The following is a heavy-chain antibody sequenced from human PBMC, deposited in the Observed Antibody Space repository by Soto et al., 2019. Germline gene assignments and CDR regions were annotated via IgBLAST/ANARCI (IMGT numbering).Heavy chain of an antibody. CDR3: AKDTGYCSGGSCYFDY. V-gene: IGHV4-59*12. Sequence: QFVSATCSGDTIIENYAGSIQQHTGKTLEWIGYMYYTGSTNYNPSLKSRVTMSVDTSKNQFSLRLSSVTAADTAVYYCAKDTGYCSGGSCYFDYWGQGTLVTVSS. CDR1: GDTIIENY. J-gene: IGHJ4*02. D-gene: IGHD2-15*01. CDR2: MYYTGST.